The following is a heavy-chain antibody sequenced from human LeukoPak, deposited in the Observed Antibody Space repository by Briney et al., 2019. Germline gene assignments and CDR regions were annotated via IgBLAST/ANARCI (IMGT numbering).Heavy chain of an antibody. CDR2: ISAYNGNT. D-gene: IGHD6-13*01. CDR3: ARDPSGYSSSWYFDY. CDR1: GYTFTSYG. Sequence: GASVKVSCKASGYTFTSYGISWVRQAPGQGLEWMGWISAYNGNTNYAQKLQGRVTVTTDTSTSTAYMELRSLRSDDTAVYYCARDPSGYSSSWYFDYWGQGTLVTVSS. J-gene: IGHJ4*02. V-gene: IGHV1-18*01.